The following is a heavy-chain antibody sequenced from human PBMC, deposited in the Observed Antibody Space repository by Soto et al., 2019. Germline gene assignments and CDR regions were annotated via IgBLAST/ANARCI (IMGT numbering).Heavy chain of an antibody. D-gene: IGHD4-17*01. CDR1: GGSISSYY. V-gene: IGHV4-59*01. J-gene: IGHJ1*01. CDR2: IYYSGST. CDR3: ARVGGDYTFQH. Sequence: SETLSLTCTVSGGSISSYYWSWIRQPPGKGLEWIGYIYYSGSTNYNPSLKSRVTISVDTSKNQFSLKLSSVTAADTAVYYCARVGGDYTFQHWGQGTLVTVSS.